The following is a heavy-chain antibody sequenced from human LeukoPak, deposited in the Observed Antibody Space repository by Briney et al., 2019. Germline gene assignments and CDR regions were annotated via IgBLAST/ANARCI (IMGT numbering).Heavy chain of an antibody. CDR1: GFTVSSNY. V-gene: IGHV3-53*01. D-gene: IGHD3-22*01. CDR2: IYSGGST. Sequence: GGSLRLSCAASGFTVSSNYMSWVRQAPGKGLEWVSVIYSGGSTYYADSVKGRFTISRDNSKNTLYLQMNSLRAEDTAVYYCAKSSYYDSSGYYREYYFDYWGQGTLVTVSS. CDR3: AKSSYYDSSGYYREYYFDY. J-gene: IGHJ4*02.